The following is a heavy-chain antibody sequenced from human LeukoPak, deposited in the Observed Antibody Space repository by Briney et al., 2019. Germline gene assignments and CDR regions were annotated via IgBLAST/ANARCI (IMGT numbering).Heavy chain of an antibody. CDR1: GFTFRSYE. Sequence: PGGSLRLSCAASGFTFRSYEMHWVRQAPGRGLEWVSYISSSGSTIYYADSVKGRFTISRDNAKNSLYLQMNSLRAEDTAVYYCARDLSGYLFDYWGQGTLVTVSS. J-gene: IGHJ4*02. D-gene: IGHD5-12*01. V-gene: IGHV3-48*03. CDR3: ARDLSGYLFDY. CDR2: ISSSGSTI.